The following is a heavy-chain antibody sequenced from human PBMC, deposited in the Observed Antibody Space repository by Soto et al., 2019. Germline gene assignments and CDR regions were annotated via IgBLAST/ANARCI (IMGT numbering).Heavy chain of an antibody. V-gene: IGHV3-66*01. CDR3: AKSPNYDDDNYFDR. Sequence: GGSLRLSCAISGFDVNSHFMSWVRQAPGKGLEWVSVVYSGGSTYYSDSVRGRFTISRDNSRNTLNLQMNSLRAEDTAVYYCAKSPNYDDDNYFDRWGQRTLVTVSS. J-gene: IGHJ5*02. CDR2: VYSGGST. D-gene: IGHD3-3*01. CDR1: GFDVNSHF.